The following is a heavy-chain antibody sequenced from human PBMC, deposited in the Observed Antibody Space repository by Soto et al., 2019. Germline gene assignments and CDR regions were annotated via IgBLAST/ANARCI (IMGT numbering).Heavy chain of an antibody. CDR3: ARSPNYYYYGFDV. V-gene: IGHV4-61*08. Sequence: ETLSLTCTVSGGSVSSGDYFWSWLRQSPGKRLEWIAYIYYSGSTNYNPSLKSRATISVDTSKSQVSLTLTSMTAADAAVYYCARSPNYYYYGFDVWGQGTTVTVSS. D-gene: IGHD3-10*01. J-gene: IGHJ6*02. CDR2: IYYSGST. CDR1: GGSVSSGDYF.